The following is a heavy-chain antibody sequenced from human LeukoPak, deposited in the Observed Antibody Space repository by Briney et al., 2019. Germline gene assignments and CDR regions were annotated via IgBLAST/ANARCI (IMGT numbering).Heavy chain of an antibody. CDR3: AKDLGERWLTPVPYLDY. CDR2: IKQDGSEK. D-gene: IGHD6-19*01. Sequence: PGGSLRLSCAASGFTFSSYWMSWVRQAPGKGLEWVANIKQDGSEKYYVDSVKGRFTVSRDNAKNSLYLQMNSLRAEDTAVYYCAKDLGERWLTPVPYLDYWGQGTLVTVSS. V-gene: IGHV3-7*01. CDR1: GFTFSSYW. J-gene: IGHJ4*02.